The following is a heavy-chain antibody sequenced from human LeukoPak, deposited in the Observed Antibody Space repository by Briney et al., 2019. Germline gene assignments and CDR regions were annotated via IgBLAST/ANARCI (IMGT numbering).Heavy chain of an antibody. J-gene: IGHJ4*02. D-gene: IGHD6-13*01. CDR2: MYQSGST. Sequence: SETLSLTCTVSGYSISSGYYWGWIRQPPGKGLEWIGSMYQSGSTYYNPSLKSRVTISVDTSKNQFSLRLSSVTAEDTAVYYCAKDRRPNSYSSSWLDYWGQGTLITVSS. CDR3: AKDRRPNSYSSSWLDY. CDR1: GYSISSGYY. V-gene: IGHV4-38-2*02.